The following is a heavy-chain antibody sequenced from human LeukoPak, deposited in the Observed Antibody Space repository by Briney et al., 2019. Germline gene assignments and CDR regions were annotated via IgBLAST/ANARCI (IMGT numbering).Heavy chain of an antibody. CDR2: IWYDGSNK. J-gene: IGHJ5*02. D-gene: IGHD5-24*01. CDR3: ARDHEGGWLQPALGWFDP. V-gene: IGHV3-33*01. CDR1: GFTFSSYG. Sequence: LRLSCAASGFTFSSYGMHWVRQAPGKGLEWVAVIWYDGSNKYYADSVKGRFTISRDNSKNTLYLQMNSLRAEDTAVYYCARDHEGGWLQPALGWFDPWGQGTLVTVSS.